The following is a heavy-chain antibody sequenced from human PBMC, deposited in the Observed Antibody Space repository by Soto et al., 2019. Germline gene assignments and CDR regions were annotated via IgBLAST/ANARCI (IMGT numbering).Heavy chain of an antibody. CDR3: ASRGNWFHA. J-gene: IGHJ5*02. D-gene: IGHD3-10*01. CDR2: MYYNGNI. CDR1: VGSISNYY. Sequence: XETLSLTCNVSVGSISNYYWTCVRHSPEKGLEWIGYMYYNGNINYNPSLKSRVTISIDTSKNQFSLTLKSVTAADTAVYYCASRGNWFHAWGQGVRVTVSS. V-gene: IGHV4-59*01.